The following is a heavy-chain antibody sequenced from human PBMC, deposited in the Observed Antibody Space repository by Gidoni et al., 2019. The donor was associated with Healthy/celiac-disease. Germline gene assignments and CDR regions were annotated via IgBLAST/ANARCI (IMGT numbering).Heavy chain of an antibody. V-gene: IGHV4-59*08. CDR1: GGSISSYY. CDR3: ARQVDTAMGSGHFDL. Sequence: QVQLQESGPGLVKPSETLSLTCTVSGGSISSYYWSWIRQPPGKGLEWIGYIYSSGSTNYNPSLKSRVTISVDTSKNQFSLKLSSVTAADTAVYYCARQVDTAMGSGHFDLWGRGTLVTVSS. J-gene: IGHJ2*01. CDR2: IYSSGST. D-gene: IGHD5-18*01.